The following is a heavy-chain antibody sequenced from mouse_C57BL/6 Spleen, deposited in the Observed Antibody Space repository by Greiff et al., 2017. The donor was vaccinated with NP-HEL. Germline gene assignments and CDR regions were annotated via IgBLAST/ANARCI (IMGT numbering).Heavy chain of an antibody. J-gene: IGHJ1*03. CDR3: AIFRYSSSYLYFDV. Sequence: QVQLQQPGAELVKPGASVKMSCKASGYTFTSYWITWVKQRPGQGLEWIGDIYPGSGSTNYNEKFKSKATLTVDTSSSTAYMQLSSLTSEDSAVYYCAIFRYSSSYLYFDVWGTGTTVTVSS. D-gene: IGHD1-1*01. CDR2: IYPGSGST. CDR1: GYTFTSYW. V-gene: IGHV1-55*01.